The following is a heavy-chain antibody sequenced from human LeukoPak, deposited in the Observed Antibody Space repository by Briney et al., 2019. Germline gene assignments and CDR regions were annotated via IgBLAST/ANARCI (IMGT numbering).Heavy chain of an antibody. Sequence: SETLSLTCTVSGGSISSSSSSWGWIRHPEGKGLEWLASIYNSGSTFYKPPLNGRVTISADTSKNQFSLSLSSVTASDTAVYYCASRRGGSGSYFSYWGQGTLVTVSS. CDR2: IYNSGST. V-gene: IGHV4-39*01. CDR1: GGSISSSSSS. J-gene: IGHJ4*02. D-gene: IGHD1-26*01. CDR3: ASRRGGSGSYFSY.